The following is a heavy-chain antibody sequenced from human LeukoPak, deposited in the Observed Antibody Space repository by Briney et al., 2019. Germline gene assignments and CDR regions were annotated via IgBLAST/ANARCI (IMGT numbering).Heavy chain of an antibody. CDR2: ISAYNGNT. CDR3: VRASDYYGSGSPFDY. J-gene: IGHJ4*02. V-gene: IGHV1-18*01. CDR1: GYTFTSYG. D-gene: IGHD3-10*01. Sequence: GASVKVSCKASGYTFTSYGISWVRQAPGQGLEWMGWISAYNGNTNYAQKLQGRVTMTTDTSTSTAYMELRSLRSDDTAVYYCVRASDYYGSGSPFDYWGQGTLVTVSS.